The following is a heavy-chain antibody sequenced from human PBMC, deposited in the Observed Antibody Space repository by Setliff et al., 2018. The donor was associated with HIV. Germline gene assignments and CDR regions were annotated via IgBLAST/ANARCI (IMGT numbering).Heavy chain of an antibody. Sequence: PGGSLRLSCAASGFTFSSYAMSWVRQAPGKGLEWVSGISANGNRAYYADSVRGRFTISRDNSKNSMYLQMNSLRAEDTAVYYCARCERDYYYYMDVWGRGATVTVSS. CDR1: GFTFSSYA. V-gene: IGHV3-23*01. D-gene: IGHD1-1*01. CDR2: ISANGNRA. CDR3: ARCERDYYYYMDV. J-gene: IGHJ6*03.